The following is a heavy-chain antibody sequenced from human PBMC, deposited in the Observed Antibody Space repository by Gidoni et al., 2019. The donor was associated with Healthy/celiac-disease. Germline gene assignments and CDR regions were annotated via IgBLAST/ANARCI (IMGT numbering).Heavy chain of an antibody. Sequence: EVQLVVSGGGLIQPGGSLRLSCAASGFTVSSNYMSWVRQAPGKGLEWVSVIYSGGSTYYADSVEGRFTISRDNSKNTLYLQMNSLRAEDTAVYYCARVGLYYYYGMDVWGQGTTVTVSS. V-gene: IGHV3-53*01. CDR2: IYSGGST. CDR1: GFTVSSNY. D-gene: IGHD3-3*01. J-gene: IGHJ6*02. CDR3: ARVGLYYYYGMDV.